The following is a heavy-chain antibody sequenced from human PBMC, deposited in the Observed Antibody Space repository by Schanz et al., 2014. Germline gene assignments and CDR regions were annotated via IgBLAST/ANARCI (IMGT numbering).Heavy chain of an antibody. CDR3: AKKDPAYNPFDS. CDR1: GFIFGSSV. J-gene: IGHJ4*02. D-gene: IGHD1-1*01. Sequence: EVQLLESGGGLVQPGGSLKLSCAASGFIFGSSVMAWVRQAPGKGLEWVSGITGASDHIDYAESVKGRFTISRDNSKNTLYLQMDSLRAEDTAVYFCAKKDPAYNPFDSWGQGTLVTVSS. V-gene: IGHV3-23*01. CDR2: ITGASDHI.